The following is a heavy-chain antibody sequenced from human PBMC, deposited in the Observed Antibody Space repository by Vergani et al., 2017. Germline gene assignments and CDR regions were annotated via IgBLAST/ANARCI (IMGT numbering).Heavy chain of an antibody. J-gene: IGHJ4*02. CDR3: TKGSRGYTGYFFDY. D-gene: IGHD5-12*01. Sequence: EVDLVESGGGLAQPGGSLRLSCEASGITFWKFGMHWVRQGPGKGLEWVSGISGSGATSYYAESMKGRFAMSRDNSKNTLHLQMNSLRADDTAVYYCTKGSRGYTGYFFDYWGQGTLATVSS. CDR2: ISGSGATS. V-gene: IGHV3-23*04. CDR1: GITFWKFG.